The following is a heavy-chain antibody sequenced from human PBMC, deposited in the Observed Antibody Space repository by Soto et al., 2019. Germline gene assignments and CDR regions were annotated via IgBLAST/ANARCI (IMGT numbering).Heavy chain of an antibody. J-gene: IGHJ1*01. V-gene: IGHV1-69*01. CDR2: IIPIFGTA. Sequence: QVQLVQSGAEVKKPGSSVKVSCKASGGTFSSYAISWVRQAPGQGLEWMGGIIPIFGTANYAQKFQGRVTITADESTSTAYMELSSLRSEDTAVYYCATRFGYYYDSSGPSPNEYFQHWGQGTLVTVSS. CDR3: ATRFGYYYDSSGPSPNEYFQH. D-gene: IGHD3-22*01. CDR1: GGTFSSYA.